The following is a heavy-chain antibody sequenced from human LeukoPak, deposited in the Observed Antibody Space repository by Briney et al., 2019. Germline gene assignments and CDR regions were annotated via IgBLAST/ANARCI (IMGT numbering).Heavy chain of an antibody. Sequence: GASVKVSCKASGYTFSDYYIHWVRQAPGQRLEWMGWINPNSGGTNFAQKFQGRVTMTGDTSISTAYMEISRLRSDDTAVYYCAREDRVGRSRSHMSSATSPADYWGQGTLVTVSS. J-gene: IGHJ4*02. CDR2: INPNSGGT. D-gene: IGHD1-26*01. V-gene: IGHV1-2*02. CDR3: AREDRVGRSRSHMSSATSPADY. CDR1: GYTFSDYY.